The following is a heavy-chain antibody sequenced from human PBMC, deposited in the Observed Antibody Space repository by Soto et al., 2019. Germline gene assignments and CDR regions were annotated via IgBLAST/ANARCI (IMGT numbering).Heavy chain of an antibody. V-gene: IGHV1-3*05. Sequence: QVQLVQSGTEERKPGASVKVSCKALGYTFSTYAMHWVRRAPGQSLEWMGWFNGGNGNIKYSQKFEGRVTITTDTAASTAYMELNMLRSEDTAVYYCARGNVRGGCLDDWGQGTLVSVSS. CDR2: FNGGNGNI. J-gene: IGHJ4*02. CDR1: GYTFSTYA. CDR3: ARGNVRGGCLDD. D-gene: IGHD3-10*01.